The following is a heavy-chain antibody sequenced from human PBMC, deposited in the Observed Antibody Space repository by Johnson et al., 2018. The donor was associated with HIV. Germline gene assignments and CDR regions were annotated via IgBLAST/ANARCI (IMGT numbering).Heavy chain of an antibody. J-gene: IGHJ3*02. D-gene: IGHD6-19*01. Sequence: VQLVESGGGVVQPGGSLRLSCAASGFTFSSYAMSWVRQAPGKGLEWVSAISGSGGSTYYADSVKGRFTISRDNSKNTLYLQMNSLGAEDTALYYCAKGWIGLQWLVLSVAFDIWGQGTMVTVSS. CDR2: ISGSGGST. CDR1: GFTFSSYA. V-gene: IGHV3-23*04. CDR3: AKGWIGLQWLVLSVAFDI.